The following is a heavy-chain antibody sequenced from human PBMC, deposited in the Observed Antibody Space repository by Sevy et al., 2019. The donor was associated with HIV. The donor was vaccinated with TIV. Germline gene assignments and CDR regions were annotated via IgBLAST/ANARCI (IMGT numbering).Heavy chain of an antibody. CDR2: FDPEDGEK. CDR3: ATSPDYYDSSRDAFDI. CDR1: GYTLTELS. J-gene: IGHJ3*02. V-gene: IGHV1-24*01. D-gene: IGHD3-22*01. Sequence: ASVKVSCKVSGYTLTELSIHWVRQAPGKGLEWMGGFDPEDGEKIYAQKFQGRVTMTEETSTDTAYMELSSLRSEDTAVYYCATSPDYYDSSRDAFDIWGQGTMVTVSS.